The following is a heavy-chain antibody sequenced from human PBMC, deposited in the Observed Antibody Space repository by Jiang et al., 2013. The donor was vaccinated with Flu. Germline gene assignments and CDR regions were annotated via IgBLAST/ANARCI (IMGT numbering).Heavy chain of an antibody. CDR2: ISGSGGST. V-gene: IGHV3-23*01. Sequence: LSCAASGFTFSSYAMSWVRQAPGKGLEWVSAISGSGGSTYYADSVKGRFTISRDNSKNTLYLQMNSLRAEDTAVYYCAKTVGLGIRPFDYWGQGTLVTVSS. D-gene: IGHD1-14*01. CDR1: GFTFSSYA. CDR3: AKTVGLGIRPFDY. J-gene: IGHJ4*02.